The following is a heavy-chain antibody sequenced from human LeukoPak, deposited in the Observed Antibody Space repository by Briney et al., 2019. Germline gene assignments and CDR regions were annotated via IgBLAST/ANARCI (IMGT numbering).Heavy chain of an antibody. CDR1: GVSISSYY. CDR2: IYTSGST. V-gene: IGHV4-4*07. Sequence: PSETLSLTCTVSGVSISSYYWSWIRQPAGKGPEWIGRIYTSGSTNYNPSLESRVTMSLDTSKNQFSLRLSSVTAADTAVYYCVSGYYYMDVWGKGTTVTVSS. CDR3: VSGYYYMDV. D-gene: IGHD3-10*01. J-gene: IGHJ6*03.